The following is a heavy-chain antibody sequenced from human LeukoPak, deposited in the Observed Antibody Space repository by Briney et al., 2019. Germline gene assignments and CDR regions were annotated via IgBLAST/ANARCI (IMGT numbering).Heavy chain of an antibody. CDR1: GFSLSASGMC. V-gene: IGHV2-70*11. Sequence: SGPALVKPTQTLTLTCTFSGFSLSASGMCASWIRQPPGKALEWLARIDWDDSKYYRTSLKTRLTISKNTSKNQVVLTMTNMDPVDTATYYCARTKVADTPPDASDIWGQGTMVTVSA. J-gene: IGHJ3*02. CDR2: IDWDDSK. CDR3: ARTKVADTPPDASDI. D-gene: IGHD2-15*01.